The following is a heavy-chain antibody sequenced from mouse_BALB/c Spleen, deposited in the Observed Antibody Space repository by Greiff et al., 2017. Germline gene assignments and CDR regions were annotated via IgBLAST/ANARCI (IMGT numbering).Heavy chain of an antibody. D-gene: IGHD2-1*01. J-gene: IGHJ4*01. CDR3: TRRGNYDYDMDY. CDR2: IWAGGST. V-gene: IGHV2-9*02. CDR1: GFSLTSYG. Sequence: VQLQESGPGLVAPSQSLSITCTVSGFSLTSYGVHWVRQPPGKGLEWLGVIWAGGSTNYNSALMSRLSISKDNSKSQVFFKMNSLQANDTAIYYCTRRGNYDYDMDYWGQGTSVTVSS.